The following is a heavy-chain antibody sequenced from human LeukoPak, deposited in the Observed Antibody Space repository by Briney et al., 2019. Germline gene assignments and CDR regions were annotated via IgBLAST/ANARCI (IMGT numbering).Heavy chain of an antibody. CDR2: IGAGGGT. V-gene: IGHV3-23*01. CDR3: AKHGYYGSELKYNFGS. Sequence: GGSLRLSCAASRFTFSSYSMTWVRQAPGKGLEWVSVIGAGGGTYYADSVKGRFTISRDNSKSTLYLQMNSLRAEDTAVYYCAKHGYYGSELKYNFGSWGQGTLVTVSP. CDR1: RFTFSSYS. D-gene: IGHD3-10*01. J-gene: IGHJ4*02.